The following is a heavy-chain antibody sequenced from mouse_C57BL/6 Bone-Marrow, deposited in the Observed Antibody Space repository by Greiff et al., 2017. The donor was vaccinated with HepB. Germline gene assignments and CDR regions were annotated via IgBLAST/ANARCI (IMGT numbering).Heavy chain of an antibody. D-gene: IGHD1-1*01. CDR2: ISYDGSN. CDR3: ARDYYGSSYAMDY. CDR1: GYSITSGYY. J-gene: IGHJ4*01. V-gene: IGHV3-6*01. Sequence: VQLKESGPGLVKPSQSLSLTCSVTGYSITSGYYWNWIRQFPGNKLEWMGYISYDGSNNYNPSLKNRISITRDTSKNQFFLKLNSVTTEDTATYYCARDYYGSSYAMDYWGQGTPVTVSS.